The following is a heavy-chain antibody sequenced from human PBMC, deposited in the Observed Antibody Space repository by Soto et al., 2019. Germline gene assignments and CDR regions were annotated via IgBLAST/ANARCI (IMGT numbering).Heavy chain of an antibody. V-gene: IGHV1-2*04. CDR3: ARGHLWFGELSHYYYYMDV. J-gene: IGHJ6*03. D-gene: IGHD3-10*01. Sequence: QVQLVQSGAEVKKPGASVKVSCKASGYTFTGYYMHWVRQAPGQGLEWMGWINPNSGGTNYAQKFQGWVTMTRDTSISTAYMELSRLRSDDTAVYYCARGHLWFGELSHYYYYMDVWGKGTTVTVSS. CDR1: GYTFTGYY. CDR2: INPNSGGT.